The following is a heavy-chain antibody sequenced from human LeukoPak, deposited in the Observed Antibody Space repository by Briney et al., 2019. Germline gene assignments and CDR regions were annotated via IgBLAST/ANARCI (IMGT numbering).Heavy chain of an antibody. CDR2: IYHSGST. Sequence: SETLSLTCTVSGYSISSGYYWGWIRQPPGKGLEWIGSIYHSGSTYYNPSLKSRVTISVDTSKNQFSLKLSSVTAADTAVYYCARGDTVATFVWGQGTLVTVSS. CDR1: GYSISSGYY. D-gene: IGHD5-12*01. V-gene: IGHV4-38-2*02. CDR3: ARGDTVATFV. J-gene: IGHJ4*02.